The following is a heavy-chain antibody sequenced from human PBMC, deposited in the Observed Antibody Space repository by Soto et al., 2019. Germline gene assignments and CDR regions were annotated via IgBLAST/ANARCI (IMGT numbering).Heavy chain of an antibody. Sequence: QVQLQESGPGLVKPSQTLSLTCTVSGGSISSGGYYCSWIRQHPGKGLEWIGYIYYSGSTYYNPSLKSRVTISVDTCKNQCSLKMSSVTAADTAVYYCASRRVVANNRECDYWGQGTLVTVSS. D-gene: IGHD2-15*01. CDR2: IYYSGST. CDR1: GGSISSGGYY. J-gene: IGHJ4*02. V-gene: IGHV4-31*03. CDR3: ASRRVVANNRECDY.